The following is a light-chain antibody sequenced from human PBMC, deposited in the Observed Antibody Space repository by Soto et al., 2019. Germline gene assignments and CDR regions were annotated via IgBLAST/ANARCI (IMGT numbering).Light chain of an antibody. Sequence: DIQITQSPSALSASVGEGVTITCRASQSISVWLAWYQQKAGKAPNLLIYKASRLESGVPSRFSGSGSGTDFTLTISSLQAEDGAVYYCQQYYSTLLTFCGGTKVDIK. V-gene: IGKV1-5*03. CDR1: QSISVW. J-gene: IGKJ4*01. CDR3: QQYYSTLLT. CDR2: KAS.